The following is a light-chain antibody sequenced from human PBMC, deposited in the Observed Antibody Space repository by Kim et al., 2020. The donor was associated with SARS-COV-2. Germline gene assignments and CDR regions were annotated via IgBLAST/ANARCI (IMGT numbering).Light chain of an antibody. V-gene: IGLV1-44*01. Sequence: GQRVTHSCSGSWTNGGSNNLNWFQPLPGTAPKLLIYNDDQRPSGVPDRFSGSRSGTSASLAISGLQSADEADYYCATWDNTLNAWVFGGGTKVTVL. CDR1: WTNGGSNN. J-gene: IGLJ3*02. CDR3: ATWDNTLNAWV. CDR2: NDD.